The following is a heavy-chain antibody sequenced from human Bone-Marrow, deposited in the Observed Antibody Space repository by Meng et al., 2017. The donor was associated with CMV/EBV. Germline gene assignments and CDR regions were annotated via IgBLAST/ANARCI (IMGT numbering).Heavy chain of an antibody. CDR2: IDPSDSYT. D-gene: IGHD1-1*01. Sequence: CKGSGYSFATYWITWVRQMPGKGLEWMGRIDPSDSYTNYSPSFQGHVTISSDKSNSTAYLQWSSLKASDTAIYYCARHTGETGTSDYWGQGTLVTVSS. CDR3: ARHTGETGTSDY. J-gene: IGHJ4*02. CDR1: GYSFATYW. V-gene: IGHV5-10-1*01.